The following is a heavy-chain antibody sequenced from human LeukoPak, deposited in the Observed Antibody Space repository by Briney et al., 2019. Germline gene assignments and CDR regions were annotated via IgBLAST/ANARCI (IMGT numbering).Heavy chain of an antibody. J-gene: IGHJ4*02. CDR1: GFTFSDYY. V-gene: IGHV3-11*01. CDR3: ARAAFGGNAYFDY. Sequence: GGSLRLSCAASGFTFSDYYMSWIRQAPGKGLEWVSYISSSGSTIYYADSVKGRFTISRDNAKNSLYLQINSLRAEDTAVYYCARAAFGGNAYFDYWGQGTLVTVSS. D-gene: IGHD4-23*01. CDR2: ISSSGSTI.